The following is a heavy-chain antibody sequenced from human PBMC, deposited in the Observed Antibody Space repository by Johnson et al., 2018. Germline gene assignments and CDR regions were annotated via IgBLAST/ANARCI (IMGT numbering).Heavy chain of an antibody. CDR2: INWNGGST. CDR3: ARGLTTLWGYDSCGYYSDAFDI. V-gene: IGHV3-20*01. J-gene: IGHJ3*02. Sequence: VQLVQSGGGVVRPGGSLRLSCAASGFTFDDYGMSCVRQAPGKGLEWVSGINWNGGSTGYADSVKGRFTISRDNAKNSLYLQMNRLRAEDTALYHCARGLTTLWGYDSCGYYSDAFDIWGQGTMVTVSS. CDR1: GFTFDDYG. D-gene: IGHD3-22*01.